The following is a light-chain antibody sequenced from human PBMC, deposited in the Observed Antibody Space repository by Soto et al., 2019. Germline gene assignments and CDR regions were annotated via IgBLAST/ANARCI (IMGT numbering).Light chain of an antibody. Sequence: DIQMTQSPSSLSASVGDRVTITCRASQTIGSYLNWYQQKPGKAPKLLIYAASILQSGVPSRFSGSGPETEFTLTISSLQPEDFATYYCQQYNHYWSFGQGTKV. CDR2: AAS. CDR1: QTIGSY. V-gene: IGKV1-39*01. CDR3: QQYNHYWS. J-gene: IGKJ1*01.